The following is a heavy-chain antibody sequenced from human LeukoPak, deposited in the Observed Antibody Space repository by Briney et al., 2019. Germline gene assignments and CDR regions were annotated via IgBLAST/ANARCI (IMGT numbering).Heavy chain of an antibody. CDR1: GYTFTGYY. CDR2: INPDSGGT. CDR3: ARGIVGATDLDY. D-gene: IGHD1-26*01. Sequence: ASVKVSCKASGYTFTGYYMQWVRQAPGQGLEWMGRINPDSGGTNYAQKLQDRVTMTRDTALTTAYMELSSLRSDDTAVYYCARGIVGATDLDYWGQGTLVTVSS. V-gene: IGHV1-2*06. J-gene: IGHJ4*02.